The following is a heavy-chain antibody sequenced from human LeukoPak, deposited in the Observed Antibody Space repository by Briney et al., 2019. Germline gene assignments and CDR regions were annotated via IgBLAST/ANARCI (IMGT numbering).Heavy chain of an antibody. CDR2: IYYSGST. CDR3: ARHFGSYGYNWFDP. D-gene: IGHD5-18*01. CDR1: GGSISSYY. V-gene: IGHV4-59*08. J-gene: IGHJ5*02. Sequence: SETLSLTCTVSGGSISSYYWSWIRQPPGKGPEWIGYIYYSGSTNYNPSLKSRVTISVDTSKNQFSLKLSSVTAADTAVYYCARHFGSYGYNWFDPWGQGTLVTVSS.